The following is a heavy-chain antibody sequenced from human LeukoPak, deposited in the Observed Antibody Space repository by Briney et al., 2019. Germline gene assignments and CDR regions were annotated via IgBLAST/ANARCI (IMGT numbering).Heavy chain of an antibody. Sequence: SETLSLTCTVSGGSISSYYWSWIRQPPGKGLEWMGYIYYSGSTNYNPYLKSRVTISVDTSKNQFSLKLSSVTAADTAVYYCARLTMVRGVIITGPDYWGQGTLVTVSS. CDR2: IYYSGST. J-gene: IGHJ4*02. CDR1: GGSISSYY. D-gene: IGHD3-10*01. CDR3: ARLTMVRGVIITGPDY. V-gene: IGHV4-59*08.